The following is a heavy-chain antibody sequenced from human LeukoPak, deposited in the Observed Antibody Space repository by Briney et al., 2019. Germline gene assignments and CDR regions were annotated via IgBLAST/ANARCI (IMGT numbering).Heavy chain of an antibody. D-gene: IGHD3-22*01. CDR3: ARGSWDSSGYSHMSEYNWFDP. V-gene: IGHV4-31*03. CDR1: GGSISSGGYY. Sequence: PSQTLSLTCTVSGGSISSGGYYWSWIRQHPGKGLEWIGYIYYSGSTYYNPSLKSRVTISVDTSKNQFSLKLSSVTAADTAVYYCARGSWDSSGYSHMSEYNWFDPWGQGTLVTVSS. CDR2: IYYSGST. J-gene: IGHJ5*02.